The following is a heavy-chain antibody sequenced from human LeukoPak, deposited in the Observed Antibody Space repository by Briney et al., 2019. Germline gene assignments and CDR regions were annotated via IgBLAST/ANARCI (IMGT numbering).Heavy chain of an antibody. J-gene: IGHJ4*02. CDR1: GFTFSTYV. V-gene: IGHV3-30*03. CDR2: ISYDGSTN. CDR3: ATRGNFDS. Sequence: GGSLRLSCAASGFTFSTYVMHWVRQAPGKGLEWVAVISYDGSTNYYADSVKGRFTISRDNSKNTVFLQMNSLRAEDTAMYYCATRGNFDSWGQGNLVTVSS.